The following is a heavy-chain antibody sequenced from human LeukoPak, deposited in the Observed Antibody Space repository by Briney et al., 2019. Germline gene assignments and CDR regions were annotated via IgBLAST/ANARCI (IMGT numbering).Heavy chain of an antibody. CDR1: GGSISSYY. Sequence: SETLSLTCTVSGGSISSYYWSWIRQPAGKGLEWIGHMYTSGTTNYNPSLKSRVTMSVDTSKNQFSLKLSSVTAADTAVYYCARSVRRLYGSGRSNWFDPWGQGTLVTVSS. V-gene: IGHV4-4*07. CDR3: ARSVRRLYGSGRSNWFDP. CDR2: MYTSGTT. J-gene: IGHJ5*02. D-gene: IGHD3-10*01.